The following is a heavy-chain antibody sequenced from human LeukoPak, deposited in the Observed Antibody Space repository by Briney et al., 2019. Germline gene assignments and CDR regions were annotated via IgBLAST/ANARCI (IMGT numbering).Heavy chain of an antibody. V-gene: IGHV1-2*02. Sequence: GASVKVSCTASGYTFTGYYMHWVRQAPGQGLEWMGWINPNSGGTNYAQKFQGRVTMTRDTSISTAYMELSRLRSDDTAVYYCARTCSSTSCYYWFDPWGQGTLVTVSS. CDR2: INPNSGGT. CDR1: GYTFTGYY. D-gene: IGHD2-2*01. J-gene: IGHJ5*02. CDR3: ARTCSSTSCYYWFDP.